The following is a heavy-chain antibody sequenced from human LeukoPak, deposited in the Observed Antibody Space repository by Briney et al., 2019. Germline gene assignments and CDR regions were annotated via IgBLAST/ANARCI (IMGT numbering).Heavy chain of an antibody. CDR1: GGTFSSYA. J-gene: IGHJ4*02. CDR3: ARDPGVRNWNGPQFDY. V-gene: IGHV1-69*05. D-gene: IGHD1-20*01. CDR2: IIPIFGTA. Sequence: GASVKVSCKASGGTFSSYAISWVRQAPGQGLEWMGRIIPIFGTANYAQKFQGRVTMTTDTSTSTAYMELRSLRSDDTAVYYCARDPGVRNWNGPQFDYWGQGTLVTVSS.